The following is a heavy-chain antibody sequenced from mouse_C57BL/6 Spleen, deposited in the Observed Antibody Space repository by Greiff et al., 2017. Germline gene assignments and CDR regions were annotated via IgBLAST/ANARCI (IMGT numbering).Heavy chain of an antibody. D-gene: IGHD1-1*01. CDR3: ARRYGSSGSFDV. Sequence: QVQLQQPGAELVKPGASVKLSCKASGYTFTSYWMQWVKQRPGQGLEWIGEIDPSDSYTNYNQKFKGKATLTVDTSSSTAYMQLSSLTSEDSAVYYCARRYGSSGSFDVWGTGTTVTVSS. J-gene: IGHJ1*03. V-gene: IGHV1-50*01. CDR2: IDPSDSYT. CDR1: GYTFTSYW.